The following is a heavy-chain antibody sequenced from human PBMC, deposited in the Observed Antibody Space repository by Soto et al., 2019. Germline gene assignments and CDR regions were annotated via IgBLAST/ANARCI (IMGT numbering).Heavy chain of an antibody. Sequence: QVQLQESGPGLVKPSETLSLTCTVSGGSISSYYWSWIRQPPGNGLEWIGYIYYSGSTNYNPSLKSRVTIAVDTCKNQFSLKLSSVTAADTAVYYCARDRLDYGSGSYYDYWGQGTLVTVS. D-gene: IGHD3-10*01. CDR2: IYYSGST. CDR1: GGSISSYY. CDR3: ARDRLDYGSGSYYDY. V-gene: IGHV4-59*01. J-gene: IGHJ4*02.